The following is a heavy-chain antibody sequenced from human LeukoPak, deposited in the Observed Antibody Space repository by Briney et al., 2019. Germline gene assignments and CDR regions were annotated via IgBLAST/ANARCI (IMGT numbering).Heavy chain of an antibody. CDR2: ILPIFGTA. D-gene: IGHD2-15*01. V-gene: IGHV1-69*01. Sequence: SVKVSCKASGGTFSSYVINWVRQAPGQGLEWMGGILPIFGTAIYAQHFQGRLTITADESTNSAYMELNRLRSDDMAVYYCVRYESGGATYDYWGQGTLVTVSS. J-gene: IGHJ4*02. CDR3: VRYESGGATYDY. CDR1: GGTFSSYV.